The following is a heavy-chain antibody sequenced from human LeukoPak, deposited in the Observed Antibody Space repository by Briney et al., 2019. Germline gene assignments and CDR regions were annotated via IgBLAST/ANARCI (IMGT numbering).Heavy chain of an antibody. CDR2: IYYSGST. J-gene: IGHJ5*02. Sequence: SSETLSLTCTVSGGSISSYYWSWIRQPPGKGLEWIGYIYYSGSTNYSPSLKSRVTISVDTSKNQFSLKLSSVTAADTAIYYCARHIVVVPETWFDPWGQGILVTVSS. D-gene: IGHD2-15*01. CDR3: ARHIVVVPETWFDP. V-gene: IGHV4-59*01. CDR1: GGSISSYY.